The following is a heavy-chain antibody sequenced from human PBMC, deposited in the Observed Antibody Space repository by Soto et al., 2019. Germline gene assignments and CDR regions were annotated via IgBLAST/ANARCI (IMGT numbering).Heavy chain of an antibody. CDR2: ISSSSGYI. D-gene: IGHD3-10*01. CDR3: ATDYYGSGSYYNVANYFDP. Sequence: GGSLRLSCAVSGFTLSSYTMNWVRQAPGKGLEWVSSISSSSGYIYYAESVKGRFTISRDNAKNSLYLQMNSLRAEDTAVYYCATDYYGSGSYYNVANYFDPWGQGTLVTVSS. V-gene: IGHV3-21*01. J-gene: IGHJ5*02. CDR1: GFTLSSYT.